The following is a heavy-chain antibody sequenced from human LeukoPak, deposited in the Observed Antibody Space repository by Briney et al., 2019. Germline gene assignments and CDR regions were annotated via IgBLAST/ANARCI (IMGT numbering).Heavy chain of an antibody. Sequence: SETLSLTCTVSGDSVSSGGHSWSWIRQPPGKGLEWIGYIYYSGSTNYNPSLKSRVTISVDTSKNQFSLKLSSVTAADTAVYYCARENDVTGNALDVWGQGTTVTVSS. CDR1: GDSVSSGGHS. V-gene: IGHV4-61*08. D-gene: IGHD2-2*01. CDR3: ARENDVTGNALDV. CDR2: IYYSGST. J-gene: IGHJ6*02.